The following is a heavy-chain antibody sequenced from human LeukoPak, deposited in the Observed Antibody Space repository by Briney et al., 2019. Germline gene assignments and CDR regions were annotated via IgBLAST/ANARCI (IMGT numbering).Heavy chain of an antibody. CDR2: ISAYSGNT. V-gene: IGHV1-18*01. CDR3: ARDRQPAYYYDSSGYPDY. CDR1: GGTFSSYG. Sequence: ASVKVSCKASGGTFSSYGISWVRQAPGQGLEWMGWISAYSGNTNYAQKLQGRVTMTTDTSTSTAYMELRSLRSDDTAVYYCARDRQPAYYYDSSGYPDYWGQGTLVTVSS. D-gene: IGHD3-22*01. J-gene: IGHJ4*02.